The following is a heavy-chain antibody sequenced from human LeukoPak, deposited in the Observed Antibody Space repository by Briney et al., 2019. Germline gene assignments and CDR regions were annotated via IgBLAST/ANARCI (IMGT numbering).Heavy chain of an antibody. CDR1: GLTVSSNH. CDR3: ARDHAAAGGGLDY. CDR2: IYTGGIT. D-gene: IGHD6-13*01. Sequence: SGGSLRLSCAASGLTVSSNHMAWVRQAPGKGLEWASVIYTGGITYYADSVQGRFTISRDNSKNTLYLQMNSLRVEDTALYYCARDHAAAGGGLDYWGQGTQVIVSS. J-gene: IGHJ4*02. V-gene: IGHV3-53*01.